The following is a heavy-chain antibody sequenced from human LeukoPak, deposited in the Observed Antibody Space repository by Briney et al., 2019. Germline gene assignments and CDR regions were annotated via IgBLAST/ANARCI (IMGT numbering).Heavy chain of an antibody. V-gene: IGHV4-59*01. Sequence: SETLSLTCTVSGGPISSYYWSWIRQPPGKGLEWIGYIYYSGSTNYNPSLKSRVTISVDTSKNQFSLKLSSVTAADTAVYYCAREDDYYYGMDVWGQGTTVTVSS. CDR3: AREDDYYYGMDV. J-gene: IGHJ6*02. CDR1: GGPISSYY. CDR2: IYYSGST.